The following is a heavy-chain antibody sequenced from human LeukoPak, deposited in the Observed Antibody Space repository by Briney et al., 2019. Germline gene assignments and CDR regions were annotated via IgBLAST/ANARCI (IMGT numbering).Heavy chain of an antibody. CDR1: GGSFSGYY. Sequence: PSETLSLTCAVYGGSFSGYYWSWIRQPPGKGLEWIGKINHSGITNYNPSLKSRVTISVDTSKNQFSLRLNSVNAADTAVYYCARDRGSAWPLGLGYWGQGTLVTVSS. D-gene: IGHD6-19*01. J-gene: IGHJ4*02. CDR3: ARDRGSAWPLGLGY. CDR2: INHSGIT. V-gene: IGHV4-34*01.